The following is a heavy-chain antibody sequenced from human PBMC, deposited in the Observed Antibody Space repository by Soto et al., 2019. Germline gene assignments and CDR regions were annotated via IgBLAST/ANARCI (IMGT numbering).Heavy chain of an antibody. D-gene: IGHD5-12*01. CDR3: AKDYGEEMATIADY. CDR1: GFTFDDYA. Sequence: EVQLVESGGGLVQPGRSLRLSCAASGFTFDDYAMHWVRQAPGKGLEWVSGISWNSGSIGYADSVKGRFTISRDNAKNSLYLQMNSLRAEDTALYYCAKDYGEEMATIADYWGQGTLVTVSS. CDR2: ISWNSGSI. V-gene: IGHV3-9*01. J-gene: IGHJ4*02.